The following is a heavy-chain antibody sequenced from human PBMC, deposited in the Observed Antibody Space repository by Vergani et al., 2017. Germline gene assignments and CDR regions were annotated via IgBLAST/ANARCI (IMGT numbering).Heavy chain of an antibody. J-gene: IGHJ5*02. CDR3: AGGVGSSWYSGIDP. CDR1: GGTFSSYA. D-gene: IGHD6-13*01. Sequence: QVQLVQSGAEVKKPGSSVKVSCKASGGTFSSYAISWVRQAPGQGVEWMGGIIPIFGTANYAQKFQGRVPITADDSTSTAYMGLSSLRSEDTAVYYCAGGVGSSWYSGIDPWGQGTLVTVSS. V-gene: IGHV1-69*13. CDR2: IIPIFGTA.